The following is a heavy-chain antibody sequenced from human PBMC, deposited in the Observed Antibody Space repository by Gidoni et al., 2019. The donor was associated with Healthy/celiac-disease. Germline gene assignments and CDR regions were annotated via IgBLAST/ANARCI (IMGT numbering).Heavy chain of an antibody. CDR2: IYYSGST. V-gene: IGHV4-59*01. CDR1: GGSISSYY. D-gene: IGHD3-10*01. Sequence: QVQLQESGPGLVKPSETLSLTCTVPGGSISSYYWSWIRQPPGKGLEWIGYIYYSGSTNYNPSLKSRVTISVDTSKNQFSLKLSSVTAADTAVYYCAGWGVRAGMDVWGQGTTVTVSS. J-gene: IGHJ6*02. CDR3: AGWGVRAGMDV.